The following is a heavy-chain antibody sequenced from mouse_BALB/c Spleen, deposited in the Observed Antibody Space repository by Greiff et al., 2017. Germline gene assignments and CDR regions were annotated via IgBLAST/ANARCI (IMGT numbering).Heavy chain of an antibody. D-gene: IGHD2-1*01. CDR3: ARHYYGNSLYYFDY. Sequence: EVQGVESGGGLVKPGGSLKLSCAASGFAFSSYDMSWVRQTPEKRLEWVAYISSGGGSTYYPDTVKGRFTISRDNAKNTLYLQMSSLKSEDTAMYYCARHYYGNSLYYFDYWGQGTTLTVSS. V-gene: IGHV5-12-1*01. CDR2: ISSGGGST. J-gene: IGHJ2*01. CDR1: GFAFSSYD.